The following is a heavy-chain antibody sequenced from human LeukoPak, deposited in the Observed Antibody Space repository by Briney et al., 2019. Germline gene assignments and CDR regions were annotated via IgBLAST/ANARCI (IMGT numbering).Heavy chain of an antibody. J-gene: IGHJ6*02. CDR2: IWYDGSNK. CDR3: ARFLPAAESYGMDV. V-gene: IGHV3-33*01. CDR1: GFTFSSYG. D-gene: IGHD6-13*01. Sequence: GGSLRLSCAASGFTFSSYGMHWVRQAPGKGLEWVAVIWYDGSNKYYADSVKGRFTISRDNSKNTLYLQMNSLGAEDTAVYYCARFLPAAESYGMDVWGQGTTVTVSS.